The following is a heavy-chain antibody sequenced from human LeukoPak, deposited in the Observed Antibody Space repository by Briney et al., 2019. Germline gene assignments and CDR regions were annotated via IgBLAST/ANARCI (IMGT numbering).Heavy chain of an antibody. CDR2: IIPIFGTA. V-gene: IGHV1-69*13. Sequence: ASVKVSCKASGGTFSSYAISWVRQAPGRGLEWMGGIIPIFGTANYAQKFQGRVTITADESTSTAYMELSSLRSEDTAVYYCARDLPPRHYYDSSDYFNWFDPWGQGTLVTVSS. J-gene: IGHJ5*02. D-gene: IGHD3-22*01. CDR1: GGTFSSYA. CDR3: ARDLPPRHYYDSSDYFNWFDP.